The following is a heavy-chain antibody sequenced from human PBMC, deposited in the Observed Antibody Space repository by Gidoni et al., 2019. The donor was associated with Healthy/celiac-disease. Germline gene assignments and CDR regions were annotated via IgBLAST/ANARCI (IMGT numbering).Heavy chain of an antibody. CDR1: GGSISSGGYY. Sequence: QVQLQESGPGLVKPSQTLSLTCSVSGGSISSGGYYWSWIRQHPGKGLEWIGYIYYSGSTYYNPSLKSRVTISVDTSKNQFSLKLSSVTAADTAVYYCAREIMVRGVIITGWFDPWGQGTLVTVSS. CDR2: IYYSGST. J-gene: IGHJ5*02. CDR3: AREIMVRGVIITGWFDP. D-gene: IGHD3-10*01. V-gene: IGHV4-31*03.